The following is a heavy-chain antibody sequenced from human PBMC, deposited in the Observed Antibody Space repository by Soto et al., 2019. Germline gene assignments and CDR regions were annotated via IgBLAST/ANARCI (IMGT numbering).Heavy chain of an antibody. CDR1: GLTFRSYW. Sequence: EVQLVESGGGLVQPGESLRISCAASGLTFRSYWMHWVRQAPGRGLVWVSRINTDGSVAMYVDSVKGRFTISRDNAKNTLYLHMNTLRAEVTAFYYFVSDMQLLRLVSWGQGTLVTVSS. D-gene: IGHD2-2*01. CDR2: INTDGSVA. J-gene: IGHJ4*02. CDR3: VSDMQLLRLVS. V-gene: IGHV3-74*03.